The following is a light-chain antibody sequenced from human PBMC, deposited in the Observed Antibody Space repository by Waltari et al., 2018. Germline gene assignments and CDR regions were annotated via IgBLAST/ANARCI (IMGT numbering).Light chain of an antibody. CDR3: CSFAGSPPYV. CDR1: SSDVGGYDS. Sequence: QSALTQPRSVSGSPGQSVTISCTGTSSDVGGYDSVSWYQQPPGKAPKLMIYDVNKRPSGVPDRLSGSKSGKTAFLTISGLQGEDEADYYCCSFAGSPPYVFGTGTKVTVL. J-gene: IGLJ1*01. V-gene: IGLV2-11*01. CDR2: DVN.